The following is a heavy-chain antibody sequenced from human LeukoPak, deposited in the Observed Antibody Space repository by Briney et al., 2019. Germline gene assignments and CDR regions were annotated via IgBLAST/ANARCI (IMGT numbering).Heavy chain of an antibody. Sequence: SETLSLTCTVSGASVSSASYWSWIRQPPGKGVEWIAHIYNGVNTNYNPSLKSRVTISVDTSKNQFSLRLNSVTAADTAVYYCARGVRTVDYWGQGTLVTVSS. D-gene: IGHD4-11*01. CDR3: ARGVRTVDY. V-gene: IGHV4-61*01. CDR2: IYNGVNT. CDR1: GASVSSASY. J-gene: IGHJ4*02.